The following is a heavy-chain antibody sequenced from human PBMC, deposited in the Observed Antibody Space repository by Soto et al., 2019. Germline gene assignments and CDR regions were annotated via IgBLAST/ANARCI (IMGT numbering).Heavy chain of an antibody. CDR1: GFTFSNYL. CDR3: SRDVVVGAKALNY. CDR2: IKEDGSEK. D-gene: IGHD2-15*01. V-gene: IGHV3-7*01. J-gene: IGHJ4*02. Sequence: PGGSLRLSCAASGFTFSNYLMTWVRQAPGKGLEWVANIKEDGSEKHYVDSVKGRFTISRDHAKNSLYLQMNSLRVEDTAVYFCSRDVVVGAKALNYWGQGALVTVSS.